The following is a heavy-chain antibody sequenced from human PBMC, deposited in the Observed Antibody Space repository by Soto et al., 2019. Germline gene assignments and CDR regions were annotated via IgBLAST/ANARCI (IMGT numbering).Heavy chain of an antibody. CDR2: INSEGRST. CDR3: ARDEAYYDSSGSVGGYAH. V-gene: IGHV3-74*01. D-gene: IGHD3-22*01. CDR1: GFTLSSYW. Sequence: PGGSLRLSCAASGFTLSSYWMDWVRQASGKGLGWVSRINSEGRSTIYADSVKGRCTSSIDNAKNTLYLQMNSLRAEETAVYYCARDEAYYDSSGSVGGYAHWGQGTLVTVSS. J-gene: IGHJ5*02.